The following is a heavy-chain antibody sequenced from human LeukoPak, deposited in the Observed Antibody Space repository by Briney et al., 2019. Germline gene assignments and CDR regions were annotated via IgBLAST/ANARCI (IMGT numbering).Heavy chain of an antibody. Sequence: PGGSLRLSCAASGFTFSSYAMSWVRQAPGKGLEWVSAISGSGGSTYYADSVKGRFTISRDKSKNTLYLQMNSLRAEDTAVYYCAKDAFSSTVRNRFDYWGQGTLVTVSS. CDR2: ISGSGGST. CDR3: AKDAFSSTVRNRFDY. V-gene: IGHV3-23*01. CDR1: GFTFSSYA. J-gene: IGHJ4*02. D-gene: IGHD6-13*01.